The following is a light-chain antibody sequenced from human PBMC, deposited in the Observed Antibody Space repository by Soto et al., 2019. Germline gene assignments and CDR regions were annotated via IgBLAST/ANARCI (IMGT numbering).Light chain of an antibody. V-gene: IGKV1-33*01. J-gene: IGKJ4*01. Sequence: DIQMTQSPSSLSASVGDRVTITCQASQDISNYLNWYQQKPGKAPKLLIYDASNLETGVPSTFSGSESETDFTFTISSLQPEAIATYYCQQYDNLPLTVGGGTNVDIK. CDR3: QQYDNLPLT. CDR1: QDISNY. CDR2: DAS.